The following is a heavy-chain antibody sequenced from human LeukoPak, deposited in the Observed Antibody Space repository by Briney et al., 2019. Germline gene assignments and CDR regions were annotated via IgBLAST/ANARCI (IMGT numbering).Heavy chain of an antibody. D-gene: IGHD6-6*01. CDR1: GGSMSSYY. CDR2: IYYSGST. J-gene: IGHJ4*02. CDR3: VGYSSSFAFDY. Sequence: SETLSLTCSVSGGSMSSYYWSWIRQPPGKGLEWIGYIYYSGSTNYNPSLKSRVTISVDTSKNQFSLKLSSVTAADTAVYYCVGYSSSFAFDYWGQGTLVTVSS. V-gene: IGHV4-59*12.